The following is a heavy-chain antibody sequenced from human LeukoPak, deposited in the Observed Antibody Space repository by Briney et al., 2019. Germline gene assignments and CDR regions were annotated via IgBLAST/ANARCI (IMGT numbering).Heavy chain of an antibody. CDR3: ARGYCSGGSCYSSPLY. CDR2: INPSGGST. J-gene: IGHJ4*02. V-gene: IGHV1-46*01. Sequence: ASVKVSCKASGYTFTSYYMHWLRQAPGQGLEWMGIINPSGGSTSYAQKFQGRVTMTRDTSTSTVYMELSSLRSEDTAVYYCARGYCSGGSCYSSPLYWGQGTLVTVSS. D-gene: IGHD2-15*01. CDR1: GYTFTSYY.